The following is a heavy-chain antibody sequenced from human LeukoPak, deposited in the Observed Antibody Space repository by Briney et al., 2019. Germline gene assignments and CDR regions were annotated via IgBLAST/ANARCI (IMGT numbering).Heavy chain of an antibody. CDR1: GFTFDDYA. V-gene: IGHV3-9*03. CDR3: AKPQYCSSTSCSRGIAAAGGAFDI. J-gene: IGHJ3*02. Sequence: GRSLRLSCAASGFTFDDYAMHWVRQAPGKGLEWVSGISWNSGSIGYADSVKGRFTISRDNAKNSLYLQMNSLRAEDMALYYCAKPQYCSSTSCSRGIAAAGGAFDIWGQGTMVTVSS. CDR2: ISWNSGSI. D-gene: IGHD2-2*01.